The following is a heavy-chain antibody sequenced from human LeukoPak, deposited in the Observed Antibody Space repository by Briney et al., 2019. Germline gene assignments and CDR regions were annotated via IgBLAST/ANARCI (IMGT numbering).Heavy chain of an antibody. CDR2: ISGTTISTI. CDR3: ARVPPRGNNVTVGRYSYMDV. J-gene: IGHJ6*03. V-gene: IGHV3-48*01. D-gene: IGHD4-23*01. CDR1: GITFSSST. Sequence: GGPLRLSCAASGITFSSSTMTWVRQAPGKGLEWVSYISGTTISTIYYADSVKGRFAISRDNAKNSVYLQMNSLRAEDTAVYYCARVPPRGNNVTVGRYSYMDVWGKGTTVTVSS.